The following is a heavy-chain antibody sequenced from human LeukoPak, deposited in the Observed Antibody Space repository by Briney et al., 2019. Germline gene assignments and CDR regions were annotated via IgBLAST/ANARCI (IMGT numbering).Heavy chain of an antibody. CDR3: AKDENVVVPAAALYFDY. V-gene: IGHV3-30*02. D-gene: IGHD2-2*01. Sequence: PGGSLRLSCAASGFTFSSYGMHWVRQAPGKGLEWVAFIRYDGSNKYYADSVKGRFTISRDNSKNTLYLQMNSLRAEDTAVYYCAKDENVVVPAAALYFDYWGQGTLVTVSS. CDR2: IRYDGSNK. CDR1: GFTFSSYG. J-gene: IGHJ4*02.